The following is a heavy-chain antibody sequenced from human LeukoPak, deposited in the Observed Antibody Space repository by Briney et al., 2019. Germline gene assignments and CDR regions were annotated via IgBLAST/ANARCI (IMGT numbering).Heavy chain of an antibody. CDR3: ARGPEYYDYVWGSYRLDY. D-gene: IGHD3-16*02. Sequence: SETLSLTCTVSGGSISSYYWSWIRQPPGKGLEWIGYIYYSGSTNYNPPLKSRVTISVDTSKNQFSLRLSSVTAADTAVYYCARGPEYYDYVWGSYRLDYWGQGTLVTVSS. CDR1: GGSISSYY. CDR2: IYYSGST. J-gene: IGHJ4*02. V-gene: IGHV4-59*01.